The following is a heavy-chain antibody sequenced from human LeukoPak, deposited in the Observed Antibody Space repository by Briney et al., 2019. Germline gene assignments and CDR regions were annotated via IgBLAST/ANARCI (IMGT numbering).Heavy chain of an antibody. CDR1: GFTFSSYA. V-gene: IGHV3-23*01. J-gene: IGHJ6*02. CDR3: AKIDDYGMDV. CDR2: ISGSGGIT. Sequence: GGSLRLSCAASGFTFSSYAMTWVRQAPGKGLEWVSIISGSGGITYYADSVKGRFTISRDNSKNTLYLQMNSLRAEDTAVYYCAKIDDYGMDVWGQGTTVTVSS.